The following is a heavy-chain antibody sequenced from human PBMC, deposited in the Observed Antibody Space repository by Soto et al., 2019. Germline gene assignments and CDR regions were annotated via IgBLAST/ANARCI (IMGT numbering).Heavy chain of an antibody. J-gene: IGHJ6*02. CDR2: INPNSGGT. CDR1: GYTFSSSD. D-gene: IGHD6-19*01. Sequence: ASVKVSCKASGYTFSSSDINWVRQATGQGLEWMGWINPNSGGTNYAQKFQGWVTMTRDTSISTAYMELSRLRSDDTAVYYCAKQLLAMAGYLHGMDVWGQGTTVTVS. V-gene: IGHV1-2*04. CDR3: AKQLLAMAGYLHGMDV.